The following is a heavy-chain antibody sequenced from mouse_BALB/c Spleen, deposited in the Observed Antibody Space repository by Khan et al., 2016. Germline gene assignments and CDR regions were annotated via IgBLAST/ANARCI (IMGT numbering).Heavy chain of an antibody. J-gene: IGHJ1*01. Sequence: VQLQQSGAELVKPGASVKLSCTASGFNIKDTYMHWVKQRPEQGLEWIGRIDPANGNTKYDPKFQGKATITADTSYNTAYLQLSRLTSEDAAVYDCASYGSSYWYFDVWGAGTTVTVSS. CDR2: IDPANGNT. CDR1: GFNIKDTY. CDR3: ASYGSSYWYFDV. V-gene: IGHV14-3*02. D-gene: IGHD1-1*01.